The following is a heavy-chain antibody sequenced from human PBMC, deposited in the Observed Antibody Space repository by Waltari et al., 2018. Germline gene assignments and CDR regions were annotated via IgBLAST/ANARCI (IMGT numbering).Heavy chain of an antibody. J-gene: IGHJ6*03. V-gene: IGHV3-30*18. CDR3: AKDLLPSRGYYMDV. Sequence: QVQLVESGGGVVQPGRSLRLSCAASGFTFSRYGMHWVRQAPGKGLEWVAVIWYDGSNKYYADSVKGRFTISRDNSKNTLYLQMNSLRAEDTAVYYCAKDLLPSRGYYMDVWGKGTTVTVSS. CDR2: IWYDGSNK. D-gene: IGHD5-18*01. CDR1: GFTFSRYG.